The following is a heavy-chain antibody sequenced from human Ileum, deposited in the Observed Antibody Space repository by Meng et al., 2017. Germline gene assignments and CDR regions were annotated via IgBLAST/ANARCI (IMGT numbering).Heavy chain of an antibody. CDR1: GGSVSSASYY. J-gene: IGHJ4*02. CDR2: IHYSGSR. D-gene: IGHD3-10*01. V-gene: IGHV4-61*01. CDR3: ARFYGSGTFEVHDY. Sequence: QGELQRGGPGLVRPCVTLSPTCKSSGGSVSSASYYWSWIRQPPGKGLEWIGLIHYSGSRNYNPSLKSRVTMSVDTSKNQVSLRLTSVTAADTAVYYCARFYGSGTFEVHDYWGQGTLVTVFS.